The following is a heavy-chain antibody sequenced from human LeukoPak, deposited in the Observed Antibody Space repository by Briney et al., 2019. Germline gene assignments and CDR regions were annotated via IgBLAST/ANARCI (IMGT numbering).Heavy chain of an antibody. CDR1: TFAFSDFS. CDR2: ITGSSDFM. J-gene: IGHJ4*02. Sequence: PAESLSLSWPAYTFAFSDFSMNWVRQVPGTGLEWVSSITGSSDFMSYGASVKGRVTVSRDNAKNSIYLHMNSLRVEDTAVYYCARGLVPAAFDFWGQGTLVTVSS. V-gene: IGHV3-21*01. CDR3: ARGLVPAAFDF. D-gene: IGHD2-2*01.